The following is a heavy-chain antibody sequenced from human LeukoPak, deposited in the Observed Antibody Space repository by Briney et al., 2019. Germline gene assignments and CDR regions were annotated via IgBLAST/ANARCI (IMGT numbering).Heavy chain of an antibody. CDR1: GYTFTTYS. J-gene: IGHJ1*01. Sequence: ASVTVSCKASGYTFTTYSLVWVRQAPGQSLEWMGWISVNNGGTNYAQSFQDRVTLTRDTSTNTAYLELRSLRSDDTAIIYCATATQPRGYFLHWGQGTLVTVSS. D-gene: IGHD2-2*01. CDR3: ATATQPRGYFLH. CDR2: ISVNNGGT. V-gene: IGHV1-18*01.